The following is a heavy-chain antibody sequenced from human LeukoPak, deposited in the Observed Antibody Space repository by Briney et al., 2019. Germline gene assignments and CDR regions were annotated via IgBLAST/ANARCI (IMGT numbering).Heavy chain of an antibody. CDR1: GFSISDYY. CDR3: ARGRTTLLDWFDP. J-gene: IGHJ5*02. D-gene: IGHD3-10*01. CDR2: ISSSGHSI. Sequence: GGSLRLSCAASGFSISDYYITWIRQAPGKGLEWTSYISSSGHSIYYADSVKGRFTISKDNSKNSVYLQMDSLSAEDTAVYSCARGRTTLLDWFDPWGQGTLVTVSS. V-gene: IGHV3-11*01.